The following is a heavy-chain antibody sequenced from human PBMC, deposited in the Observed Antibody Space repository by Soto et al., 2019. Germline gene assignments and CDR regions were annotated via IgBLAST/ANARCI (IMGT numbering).Heavy chain of an antibody. Sequence: SVKVSCKASGGTFSSYAISWVRQAPGQGLEWMGGIIPIFGTANYAQKFQGRVTITADESTSTAYMELSSLRSEDTAVYYCARVGYYGGAYYYYGMDVWGQGTTVTVSS. CDR3: ARVGYYGGAYYYYGMDV. D-gene: IGHD4-17*01. V-gene: IGHV1-69*13. J-gene: IGHJ6*02. CDR2: IIPIFGTA. CDR1: GGTFSSYA.